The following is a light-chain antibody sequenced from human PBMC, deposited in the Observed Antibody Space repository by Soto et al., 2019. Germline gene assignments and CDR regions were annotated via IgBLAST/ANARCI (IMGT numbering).Light chain of an antibody. Sequence: EIVLTQSPGTLSLSPGERATLSCRASQSVSSNYLAWYQQKPGQAPRLLIYGASSRATGIPDRFSGSGSGTEFTLTISRLEPEDFAIYYCQQYAGSPRTFGQGTTVEVK. V-gene: IGKV3-20*01. CDR3: QQYAGSPRT. CDR2: GAS. CDR1: QSVSSNY. J-gene: IGKJ1*01.